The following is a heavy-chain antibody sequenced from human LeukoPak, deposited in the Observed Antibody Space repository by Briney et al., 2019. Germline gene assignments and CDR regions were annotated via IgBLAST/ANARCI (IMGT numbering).Heavy chain of an antibody. V-gene: IGHV3-30*18. J-gene: IGHJ4*02. D-gene: IGHD5-18*01. CDR2: ISYDGSNK. CDR3: AKDRGYSYLFDY. CDR1: GFTFSSYG. Sequence: GRSLRLSCAASGFTFSSYGMHWVRQAPGKGLEWVAVISYDGSNKYYADSVKGRFTISRDNSKNTLYLQMNSLRAEDTAVYYCAKDRGYSYLFDYWGQGTLVTVSS.